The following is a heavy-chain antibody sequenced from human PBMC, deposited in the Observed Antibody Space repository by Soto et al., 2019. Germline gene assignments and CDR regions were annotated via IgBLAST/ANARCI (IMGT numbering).Heavy chain of an antibody. CDR2: IIPIFGTA. V-gene: IGHV1-69*01. Sequence: QVQLVQSGAEVKKPGSSVKVSCKASGGTFSSYAISWVRQAPGQGLEWMGGIIPIFGTANYAQKFQGRVTITAGESTSTAYMELSSLRSEDTAVYYCARTSDYYDSSGYCGAFDIWGQGTMVTVSS. J-gene: IGHJ3*02. CDR1: GGTFSSYA. CDR3: ARTSDYYDSSGYCGAFDI. D-gene: IGHD3-22*01.